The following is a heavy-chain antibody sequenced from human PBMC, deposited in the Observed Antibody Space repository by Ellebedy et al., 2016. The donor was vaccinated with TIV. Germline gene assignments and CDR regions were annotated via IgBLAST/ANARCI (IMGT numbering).Heavy chain of an antibody. V-gene: IGHV1-18*01. CDR1: GYTFNRHS. J-gene: IGHJ3*02. D-gene: IGHD2-21*01. Sequence: ASVKVSCKASGYTFNRHSMSWVRQAPGQGLEWMGWISAYTGDTKYAQKFQGRVILTTDTSTDKAYMELRSLRSDDTAIYYCARDMVQGVVARYLWFDIWGQGTLVTVSS. CDR3: ARDMVQGVVARYLWFDI. CDR2: ISAYTGDT.